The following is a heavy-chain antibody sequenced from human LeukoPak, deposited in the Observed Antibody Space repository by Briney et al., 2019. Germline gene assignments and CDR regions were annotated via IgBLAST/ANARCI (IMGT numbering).Heavy chain of an antibody. Sequence: SVKVSCKASGGTFSSYAISWVRQAPGQGLEWMGGIIPIFGTANYAQKFQGRVTITADESTSTAYMELSSLRSEDTAVYYCARGPEQWLVGGFQHWGQGTLATVSS. D-gene: IGHD6-19*01. V-gene: IGHV1-69*13. CDR2: IIPIFGTA. CDR1: GGTFSSYA. CDR3: ARGPEQWLVGGFQH. J-gene: IGHJ1*01.